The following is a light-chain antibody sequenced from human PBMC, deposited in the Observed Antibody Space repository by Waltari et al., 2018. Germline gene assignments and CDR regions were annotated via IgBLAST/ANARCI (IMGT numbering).Light chain of an antibody. CDR1: RAHIGANN. CDR2: TND. Sequence: QSVLIQPPSASATPGQSVYISCSGSRAHIGANNVNWYHQVPGAAPKLLISTNDPRPSGVSDRFSAFKSGTSASLAISGLQSEDEGDYYCATWDDSLNGPVFGGGTKLTVL. V-gene: IGLV1-44*01. CDR3: ATWDDSLNGPV. J-gene: IGLJ2*01.